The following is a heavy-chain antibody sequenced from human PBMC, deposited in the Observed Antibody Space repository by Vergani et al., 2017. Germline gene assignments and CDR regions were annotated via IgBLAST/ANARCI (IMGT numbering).Heavy chain of an antibody. J-gene: IGHJ6*02. CDR1: GGTFSSYA. Sequence: QVQLVQSGAEVKKPGSSVKVSCKASGGTFSSYAISWVRQAPGQGLEWMGGIIPIFGTANYAQKFQGRVTITADESTSTAYMELSSLRSEETAVYYCARDLDPYCTNGVCQMYYYYYGMDVWGQGTTVTVSS. V-gene: IGHV1-69*01. CDR2: IIPIFGTA. CDR3: ARDLDPYCTNGVCQMYYYYYGMDV. D-gene: IGHD2-8*01.